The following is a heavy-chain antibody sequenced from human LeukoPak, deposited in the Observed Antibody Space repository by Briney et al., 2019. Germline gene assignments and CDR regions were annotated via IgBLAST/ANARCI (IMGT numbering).Heavy chain of an antibody. CDR2: INPNSGGT. V-gene: IGHV1-2*02. Sequence: ASVKVSCKASGYTXTGYYMHWVRQAPGQGLEWMGWINPNSGGTNYAQKFQGRVTMTRDTSISTAYMELSRLRSDDTAVYYCANSIAAAGTGLPYYYYGMDVWGQGTTVTVSS. J-gene: IGHJ6*02. CDR1: GYTXTGYY. D-gene: IGHD6-13*01. CDR3: ANSIAAAGTGLPYYYYGMDV.